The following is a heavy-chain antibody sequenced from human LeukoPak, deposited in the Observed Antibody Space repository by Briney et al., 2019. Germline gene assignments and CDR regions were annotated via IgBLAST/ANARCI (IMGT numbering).Heavy chain of an antibody. V-gene: IGHV3-21*01. J-gene: IGHJ5*02. Sequence: GGSLRLSCAASGFTFSSYSINWVRQAPGKGLEWVSSISISSSYIYYVDSVKGRFTISRDNAKNSLYLQMNSLRVEDTAVYYCARDPAYCSGGSCHGGWFDPWGQGTLVTVSS. CDR1: GFTFSSYS. D-gene: IGHD2-15*01. CDR2: ISISSSYI. CDR3: ARDPAYCSGGSCHGGWFDP.